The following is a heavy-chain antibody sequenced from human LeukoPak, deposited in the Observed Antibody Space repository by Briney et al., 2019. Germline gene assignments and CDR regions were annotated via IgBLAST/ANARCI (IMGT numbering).Heavy chain of an antibody. J-gene: IGHJ3*02. CDR2: INPSGGST. D-gene: IGHD2-15*01. CDR1: GYTFTSYY. V-gene: IGHV1-46*01. CDR3: ARYYCSGGSCYPYDAFDI. Sequence: ASVKVSCKASGYTFTSYYMHWVRQAPGQGLEWMEIINPSGGSTSYAQKFQGRVTMTRDTSTSTVYMELSSLRSEDTAVYYCARYYCSGGSCYPYDAFDIWGQGTMVTVSS.